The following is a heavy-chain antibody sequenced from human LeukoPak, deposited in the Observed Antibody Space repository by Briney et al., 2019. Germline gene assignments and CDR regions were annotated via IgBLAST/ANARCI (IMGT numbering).Heavy chain of an antibody. CDR1: GGSITSHY. CDR3: ARVGSGRPLDY. D-gene: IGHD6-19*01. J-gene: IGHJ4*02. CDR2: MYHSGSS. V-gene: IGHV4-59*11. Sequence: NPSETLSLTCTVSGGSITSHYWSWVRQPPGKGLEWIGYMYHSGSSTYSPSLKSRVTMSIDTSKKQFSLKLSSVTAVDTAVYYCARVGSGRPLDYWGQGILVTVSS.